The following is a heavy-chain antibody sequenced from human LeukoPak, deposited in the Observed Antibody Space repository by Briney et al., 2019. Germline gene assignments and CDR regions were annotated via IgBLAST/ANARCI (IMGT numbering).Heavy chain of an antibody. CDR2: INPIFGTT. V-gene: IGHV1-69*06. Sequence: SVKVSCKASGYTFTNYYIHWVRQAPGQGLEWMGGINPIFGTTNHAQKFQGRVTITADKSTRTAYMELSSLRSEDTAVYYCARESVGAFRYYFDYWGQGTLVTVSS. D-gene: IGHD3-10*01. CDR3: ARESVGAFRYYFDY. J-gene: IGHJ4*02. CDR1: GYTFTNYY.